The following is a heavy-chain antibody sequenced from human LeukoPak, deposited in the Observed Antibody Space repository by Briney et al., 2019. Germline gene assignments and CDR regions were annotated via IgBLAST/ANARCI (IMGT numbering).Heavy chain of an antibody. V-gene: IGHV4-59*01. Sequence: PSETLSLTCTVSGGSISNYYWSWIRQPPGKGLEWIGYIYYSGSTNYNPSLKSRVTISVDTSKNQFSLKLSSVTAADTAVYYCASGAYGSGSYYNVYWGQGTLVTVSS. J-gene: IGHJ4*02. CDR1: GGSISNYY. D-gene: IGHD3-10*01. CDR2: IYYSGST. CDR3: ASGAYGSGSYYNVY.